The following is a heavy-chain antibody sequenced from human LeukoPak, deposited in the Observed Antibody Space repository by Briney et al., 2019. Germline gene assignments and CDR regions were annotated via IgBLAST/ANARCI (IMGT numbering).Heavy chain of an antibody. V-gene: IGHV3-30*04. J-gene: IGHJ4*02. CDR3: ARESQAYYYGSGSPNY. CDR2: ISYDGSNK. D-gene: IGHD3-10*01. CDR1: GFTFCSYA. Sequence: GGCLRLSCAASGFTFCSYAMHWVRQAPGKGLEWVAVISYDGSNKYYADSVKGRFTISRDNSKNTLYLQMNSLRAEDTAVHYCARESQAYYYGSGSPNYWGQGTLVTVS.